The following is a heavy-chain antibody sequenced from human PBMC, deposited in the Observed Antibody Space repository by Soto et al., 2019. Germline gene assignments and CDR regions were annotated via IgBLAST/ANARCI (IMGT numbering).Heavy chain of an antibody. CDR1: GGSISSGGYS. CDR3: ARVAAVAGRPGFFDY. CDR2: IYHSGST. V-gene: IGHV4-30-2*01. J-gene: IGHJ4*02. D-gene: IGHD6-19*01. Sequence: SETLSLTCAVSGGSISSGGYSWSWIRQPPGKGLEWIGYIYHSGSTYYNPSLKSRVTISVDRSKNQFSLKLSSVTAADTAVYYCARVAAVAGRPGFFDYWGQGTLVTVSS.